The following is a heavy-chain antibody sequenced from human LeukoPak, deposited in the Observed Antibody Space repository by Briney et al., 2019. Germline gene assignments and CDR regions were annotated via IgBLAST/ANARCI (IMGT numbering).Heavy chain of an antibody. J-gene: IGHJ6*03. CDR1: GFTFKNYW. Sequence: GGSLRLSCAASGFTFKNYWMSWVRQAPGEGLEWVAHINQDGTGKYHVDSVRGRFTISRDNPKNSLYLQMNSLRLEDTAVYYCARVDSGIDFYYMDVWAKGTTVTVSS. D-gene: IGHD3-10*01. CDR3: ARVDSGIDFYYMDV. V-gene: IGHV3-7*01. CDR2: INQDGTGK.